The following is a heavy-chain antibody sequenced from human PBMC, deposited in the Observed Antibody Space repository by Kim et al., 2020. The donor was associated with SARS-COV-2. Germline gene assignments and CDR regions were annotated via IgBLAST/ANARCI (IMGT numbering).Heavy chain of an antibody. D-gene: IGHD2-8*01. Sequence: GGSLRLSCAASGFTFSSYAMSWVRQAPGKGPEWVSLVSGSGGSTYHADSVKGRFAISRDNSKKTLYLQMNSLRAEDTALYYFANGESNKWAFFDYWGQG. V-gene: IGHV3-23*01. J-gene: IGHJ4*02. CDR2: VSGSGGST. CDR3: ANGESNKWAFFDY. CDR1: GFTFSSYA.